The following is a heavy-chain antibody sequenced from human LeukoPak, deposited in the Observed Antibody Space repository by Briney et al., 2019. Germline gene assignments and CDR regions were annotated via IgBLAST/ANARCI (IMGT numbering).Heavy chain of an antibody. CDR2: INHSGST. CDR3: ARSVVPAALNWFDP. V-gene: IGHV4-34*01. CDR1: GGSFSGYY. J-gene: IGHJ5*02. Sequence: SETLSPTCAVYGGSFSGYYWSWIRQPPGKGLEWIGEINHSGSTNYNPSLKSRVTISVDTSKNQFSLKLSSVTAADTAVYYCARSVVPAALNWFDPWGQGTLVTVSS. D-gene: IGHD2-2*01.